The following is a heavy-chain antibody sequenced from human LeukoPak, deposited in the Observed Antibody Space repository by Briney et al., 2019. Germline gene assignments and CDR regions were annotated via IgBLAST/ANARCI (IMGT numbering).Heavy chain of an antibody. CDR3: ARVGYCSGATCYGRIDY. Sequence: AASVKVSCKASGGTFSDYAFSWARQAPGQGLEWMGRIIPILDVANYAQNFQGRVTITADISTSTAYMELSSLRSEDTAVYYCARVGYCSGATCYGRIDYWGQGTLVTVSP. V-gene: IGHV1-69*04. CDR1: GGTFSDYA. J-gene: IGHJ4*02. CDR2: IIPILDVA. D-gene: IGHD2-15*01.